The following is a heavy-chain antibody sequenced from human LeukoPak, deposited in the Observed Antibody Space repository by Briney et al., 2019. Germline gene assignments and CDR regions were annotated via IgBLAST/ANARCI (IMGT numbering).Heavy chain of an antibody. CDR3: ARDKAGLFDY. CDR2: ISRSGNST. CDR1: GFTFSSYA. J-gene: IGHJ4*02. V-gene: IGHV3-23*01. Sequence: GGSLRLSCVVSGFTFSSYAMSWVRQAPGKGLEWVSTISRSGNSTYYPDSVKGRFTISRDNSKNTLYLQMNSLRAEDTAVYYCARDKAGLFDYWGQGTLVTVSS.